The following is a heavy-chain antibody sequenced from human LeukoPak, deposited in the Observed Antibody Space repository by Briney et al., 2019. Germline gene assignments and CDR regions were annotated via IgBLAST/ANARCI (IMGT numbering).Heavy chain of an antibody. V-gene: IGHV4-39*01. CDR1: GGSINSSNYY. CDR2: IYYSGST. J-gene: IGHJ5*02. Sequence: SETLSLTCTVSGGSINSSNYYWGWIRQPPGKGLEWIGSIYYSGSTYCNPSLKSRVTISVDTSENQFSLKLSSVTAADTAVYYCARKGSSSCYGNWFDPWGQGTLVTVSS. D-gene: IGHD6-13*01. CDR3: ARKGSSSCYGNWFDP.